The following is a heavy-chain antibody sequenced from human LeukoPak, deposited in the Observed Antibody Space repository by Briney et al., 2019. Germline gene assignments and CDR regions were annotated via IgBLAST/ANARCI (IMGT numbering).Heavy chain of an antibody. J-gene: IGHJ4*02. V-gene: IGHV4-34*01. CDR3: GGRSVVDIVATINFDY. CDR1: GGSFSGYY. D-gene: IGHD5-12*01. Sequence: SETLSLTCAVSGGSFSGYYWSWIRQPPGKGLEWIGEINHSGSTNYNPSLKSRVTISVDTSKNQFSLKLSSVTAADTAVYYCGGRSVVDIVATINFDYWGQGTLVTVSS. CDR2: INHSGST.